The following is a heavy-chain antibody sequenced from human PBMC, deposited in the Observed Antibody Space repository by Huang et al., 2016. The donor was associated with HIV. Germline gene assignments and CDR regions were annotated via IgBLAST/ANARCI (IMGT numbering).Heavy chain of an antibody. CDR1: GGTFSKYA. CDR3: ARGQLGSYGDYDVLY. V-gene: IGHV1-69*13. CDR2: IFPMFGTP. J-gene: IGHJ4*02. D-gene: IGHD4-17*01. Sequence: QVQLVQSGAEVKTPGSSVKVSCKASGGTFSKYAISWVRQAPGQGLEWMGGIFPMFGTPNYARKFQGRVTITAYDSTSTTYVEVSSLRSEDTALYYCARGQLGSYGDYDVLYWGQGTLVTVSS.